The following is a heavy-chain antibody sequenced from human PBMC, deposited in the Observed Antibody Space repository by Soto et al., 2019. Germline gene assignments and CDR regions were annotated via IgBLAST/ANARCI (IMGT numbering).Heavy chain of an antibody. Sequence: QLQLQESGSRLVKPSQTLSLTCAVSGGSISRAGYSWSWIRQSPGKGLEWIGYIYNSGSTLYNPSLKSRLNISVDRSKHQLSLQLNSVTAADTAVYYCATSRVVTTDFDYWGQGTLVTVSS. CDR2: IYNSGST. D-gene: IGHD2-21*02. J-gene: IGHJ4*02. CDR1: GGSISRAGYS. V-gene: IGHV4-30-2*06. CDR3: ATSRVVTTDFDY.